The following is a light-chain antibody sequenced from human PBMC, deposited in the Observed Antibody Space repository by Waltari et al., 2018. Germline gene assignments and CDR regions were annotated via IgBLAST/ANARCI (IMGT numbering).Light chain of an antibody. J-gene: IGKJ1*01. CDR2: KAS. Sequence: TIRGGGSWGCSNWLAVDKGKPGKAPKVLIYKASTLESGVPSRFSGSGSGTEFTLTISSLQPDDFATYYCQQYRNLWTFGQGTKVEIK. CDR3: QQYRNLWT. CDR1: WGCSNW. V-gene: IGKV1-5*03.